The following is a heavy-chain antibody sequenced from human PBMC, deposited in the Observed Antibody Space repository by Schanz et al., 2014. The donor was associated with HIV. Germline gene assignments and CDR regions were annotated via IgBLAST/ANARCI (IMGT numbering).Heavy chain of an antibody. D-gene: IGHD3-9*01. CDR3: AKDAARIYYDILTGPFDS. Sequence: EVQLLESGGGLVQPGRSLRLSCATSGFFLDDYAMHWVRQAPGKGLEWVSGISWNSGSRGYAESVKGRFTISRDNAKNSLYLQMNSLRGEDTALYYCAKDAARIYYDILTGPFDSWGQGTLVTVSS. V-gene: IGHV3-9*01. CDR2: ISWNSGSR. CDR1: GFFLDDYA. J-gene: IGHJ4*02.